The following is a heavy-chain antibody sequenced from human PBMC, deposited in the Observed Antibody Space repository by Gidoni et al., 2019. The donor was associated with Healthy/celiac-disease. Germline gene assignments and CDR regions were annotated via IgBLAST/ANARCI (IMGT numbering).Heavy chain of an antibody. Sequence: QVQLVQSGAEVKKPGASVKVSCKASGYTFTGYYMHWVRQAPGQGLEWMGRINPNRGGTNYAKKFQGRVTMTRDTSISTAYMELSRLRSDDTAVYYCASLDFWSGYTFDYWGQGTLVTVSS. CDR1: GYTFTGYY. J-gene: IGHJ4*02. CDR2: INPNRGGT. D-gene: IGHD3-3*01. CDR3: ASLDFWSGYTFDY. V-gene: IGHV1-2*06.